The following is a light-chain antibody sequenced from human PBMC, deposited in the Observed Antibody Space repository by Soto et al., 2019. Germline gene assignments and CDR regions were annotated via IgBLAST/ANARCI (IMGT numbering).Light chain of an antibody. V-gene: IGKV1-5*01. CDR1: QSISRW. CDR3: QQYNSFSLIT. CDR2: DAS. J-gene: IGKJ5*01. Sequence: DIQMTQSPSTLSASVGDTVTIAFLASQSISRWLAWYQQKPGKAPKILISDASILENGVPSRFSGTGSGTEFTLTISNLQPDDFATYFCQQYNSFSLITFGQGTRLEI.